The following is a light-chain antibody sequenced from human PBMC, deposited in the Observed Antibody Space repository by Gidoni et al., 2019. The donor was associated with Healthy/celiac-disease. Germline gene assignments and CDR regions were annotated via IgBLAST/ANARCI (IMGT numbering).Light chain of an antibody. V-gene: IGKV2-28*01. J-gene: IGKJ4*01. CDR3: MQALQTPLT. CDR1: QSLLHSNGYNY. Sequence: DIVMTQSPLSLPVPPGEPASISCRSSQSLLHSNGYNYLDWYLQKPGQSPQLLIYLGSNRDPGVPDRFSGSGSGTDFTLKISRVEAEDFGVYYCMQALQTPLTFGGGTKVEIK. CDR2: LGS.